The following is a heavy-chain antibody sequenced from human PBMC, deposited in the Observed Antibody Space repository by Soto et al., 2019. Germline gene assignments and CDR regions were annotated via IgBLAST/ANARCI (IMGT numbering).Heavy chain of an antibody. CDR1: GYTFSTYG. V-gene: IGHV1-18*01. Sequence: QVQLVQSGGEVKKPGASVKVSCKASGYTFSTYGITWVRQAPGQGLEWMGWISAYNGNTKYSQKVQGRVTMTTDTSTSTAYMELRSLRPKDTAFYYCARDSGSGPIRFDPWGQGTLVSVSS. J-gene: IGHJ5*02. CDR3: ARDSGSGPIRFDP. D-gene: IGHD6-25*01. CDR2: ISAYNGNT.